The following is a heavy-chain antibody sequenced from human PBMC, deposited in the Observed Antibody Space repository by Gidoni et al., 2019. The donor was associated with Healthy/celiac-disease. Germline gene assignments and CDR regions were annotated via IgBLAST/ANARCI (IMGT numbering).Heavy chain of an antibody. CDR2: INPNRGAT. V-gene: IGHV1-2*04. CDR3: ARSVGIRGYFDL. CDR1: GYTFTGYY. J-gene: IGHJ2*01. D-gene: IGHD2-15*01. Sequence: QVQLVQSGAEVKKPGASVKVSCKASGYTFTGYYMHWVRQAPGQGLEWMVWINPNRGATNYAQKFQGWVTMTRDTSISTAYMELSRLRSDDTAVYYCARSVGIRGYFDLWGRGTLVTVSS.